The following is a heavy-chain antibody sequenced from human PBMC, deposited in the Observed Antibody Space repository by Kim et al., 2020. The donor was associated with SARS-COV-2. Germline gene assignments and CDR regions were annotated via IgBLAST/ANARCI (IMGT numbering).Heavy chain of an antibody. V-gene: IGHV1-46*01. CDR2: FNPPGGIT. J-gene: IGHJ4*02. D-gene: IGHD5-12*01. CDR3: ARSVAKEPSFDF. Sequence: ASVKVSCKASGYRFTPSSLPFVRQAPGQVLEWMGIFNPPGGITSYSQKFQGRGTMTSDTSPITFYMDLKSLRSEDMDMYYCARSVAKEPSFDFWGQGTLVTVSS. CDR1: GYRFTPSS.